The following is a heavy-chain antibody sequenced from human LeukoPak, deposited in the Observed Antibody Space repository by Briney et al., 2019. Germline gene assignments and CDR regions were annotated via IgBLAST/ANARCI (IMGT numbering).Heavy chain of an antibody. CDR3: ARDLPTVIAAAGTDDY. Sequence: GASVKVSCKASGYTFTGYYMHWVRQAPGQGLEWMGWINPNSGGTNYAQKFQGRVTMTRDTSISTAYMELSRLRSDDTAVYYCARDLPTVIAAAGTDDYWGQGTLVTVSS. V-gene: IGHV1-2*02. CDR1: GYTFTGYY. J-gene: IGHJ4*02. CDR2: INPNSGGT. D-gene: IGHD6-13*01.